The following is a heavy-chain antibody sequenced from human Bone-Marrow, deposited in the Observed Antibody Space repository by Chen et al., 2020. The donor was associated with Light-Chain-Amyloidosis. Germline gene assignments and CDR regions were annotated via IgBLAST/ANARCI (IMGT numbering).Heavy chain of an antibody. V-gene: IGHV1-69*04. CDR3: ARVTGNPDY. D-gene: IGHD1-20*01. CDR2: IIPILGIA. J-gene: IGHJ4*02. Sequence: QVQLVQSGAAVKKPGSSVTVSCKASGGTFSSSAISWVRQAPGQGLEWMGRIIPILGIANYAQKFQGRVTITADKSTSTAYMELSSLRSEDTAVYYCARVTGNPDYWGQGTLVTVSS. CDR1: GGTFSSSA.